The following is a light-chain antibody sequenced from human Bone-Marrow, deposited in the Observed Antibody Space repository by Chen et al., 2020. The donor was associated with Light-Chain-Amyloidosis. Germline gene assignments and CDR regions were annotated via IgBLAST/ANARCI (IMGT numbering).Light chain of an antibody. J-gene: IGKJ3*01. Sequence: DIQMTQSPSSLSASVGDRVTITCRASQGISNFLAWYQQKSGKRPRLLIYGASTLHSGVPSRFGGSGSGTDFSLTSSGLQSEDVATYFWQKYDTAPFTFGPGTKVELK. CDR3: QKYDTAPFT. CDR1: QGISNF. V-gene: IGKV1-27*01. CDR2: GAS.